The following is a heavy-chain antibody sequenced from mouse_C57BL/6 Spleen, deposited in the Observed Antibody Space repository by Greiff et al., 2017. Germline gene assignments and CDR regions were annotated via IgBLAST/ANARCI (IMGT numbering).Heavy chain of an antibody. J-gene: IGHJ3*01. CDR1: GYSITSGYY. V-gene: IGHV3-6*01. Sequence: EVQLVESGPGLVKPSQSLSLTCSVTGYSITSGYYWNWIRQFPGNKLEWMGYISYDGSNNYNPSLKNRIAITRDTSKNQFFLKLNSVTTEDTATYYCATEWFAYWGQGTLVTVSA. CDR2: ISYDGSN. CDR3: ATEWFAY.